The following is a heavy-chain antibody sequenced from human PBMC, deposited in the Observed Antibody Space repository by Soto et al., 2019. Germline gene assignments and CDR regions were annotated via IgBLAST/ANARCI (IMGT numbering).Heavy chain of an antibody. CDR1: GGSISTSNW. CDR3: ARARATIAAAAIFDC. Sequence: QVQLQESGPGLVKPSGTLSLTCAVSGGSISTSNWWSWVRQPPGKGLEWIGEVYRTGSTNYNTSLESRVSVSXXXSXXQFSLTLTTVTAADTAVYYCARARATIAAAAIFDCWGQGTLVTVSS. V-gene: IGHV4-4*02. J-gene: IGHJ4*02. D-gene: IGHD6-13*01. CDR2: VYRTGST.